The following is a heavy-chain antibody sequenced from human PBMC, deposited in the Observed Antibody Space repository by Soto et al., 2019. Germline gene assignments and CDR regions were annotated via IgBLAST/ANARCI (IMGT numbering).Heavy chain of an antibody. D-gene: IGHD6-13*01. J-gene: IGHJ6*02. CDR1: GYTFTSYA. Sequence: QVQLVQSGAEVKKPGASVKVSCKASGYTFTSYAMHWVRQAPGQRLEWMGWINAGNGNTKYSQKFQGRVTITRDTSASTAYMELSSLRSEDTAVYYCARELESSSWMTTYYYYGMDVWGQGTTVTVSS. CDR2: INAGNGNT. CDR3: ARELESSSWMTTYYYYGMDV. V-gene: IGHV1-3*01.